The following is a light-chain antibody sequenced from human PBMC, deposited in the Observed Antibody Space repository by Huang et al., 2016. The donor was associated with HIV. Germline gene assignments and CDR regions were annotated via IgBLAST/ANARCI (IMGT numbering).Light chain of an antibody. J-gene: IGKJ5*01. CDR1: QDITTY. CDR3: QQYHNLPIT. Sequence: DIQMTQSPSSLSASVGDRVTITCQASQDITTYLNWYQQKPGKAPKVLIYDASNLETGVPARFRGSGSGTDFTFTISSLQAEDVATYYCQQYHNLPITFGQGTRLEIK. V-gene: IGKV1-33*01. CDR2: DAS.